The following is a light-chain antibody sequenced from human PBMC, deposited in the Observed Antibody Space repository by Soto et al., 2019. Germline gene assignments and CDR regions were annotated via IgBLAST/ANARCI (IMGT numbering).Light chain of an antibody. V-gene: IGLV2-8*01. CDR1: SSDVGGYNY. J-gene: IGLJ2*01. CDR3: SSYAGNSLV. Sequence: QSALTQPPSASGSPGQSVTISCTGTSSDVGGYNYVSWYQQHPGKAPKLMISDVTKRPSGVPDRFSGSKSGNTASLTVSGLQTEDEADYYCSSYAGNSLVFGGGTKLTVL. CDR2: DVT.